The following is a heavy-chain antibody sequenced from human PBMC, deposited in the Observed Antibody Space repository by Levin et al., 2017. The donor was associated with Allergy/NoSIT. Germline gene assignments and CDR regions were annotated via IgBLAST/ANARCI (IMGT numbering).Heavy chain of an antibody. J-gene: IGHJ3*02. CDR2: IIPIFGTA. V-gene: IGHV1-69*06. CDR3: ARSIRARRITIFGVGRDAFDI. D-gene: IGHD3-3*01. CDR1: GGTFSSYA. Sequence: AGESLKISCKASGGTFSSYAISWVRQAPGQGLEWMGGIIPIFGTANYAQKFQGRVTITADKSTSTAYMELSSLRSEDTAVYYCARSIRARRITIFGVGRDAFDIWGQGTMVTVSS.